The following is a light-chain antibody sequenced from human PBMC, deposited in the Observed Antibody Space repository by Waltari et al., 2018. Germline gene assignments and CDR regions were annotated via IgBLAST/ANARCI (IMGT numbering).Light chain of an antibody. CDR3: SSYTSSSTPVV. CDR1: SSDVGGYNY. V-gene: IGLV2-14*01. J-gene: IGLJ2*01. Sequence: QSALTQPASVSGSPGQSITISCTGTSSDVGGYNYVSWYQQHPGKAPKLMIYEVSKRPSGVSNRFSGAKSGNTAALNISGLQGEDEADYDCSSYTSSSTPVVFGGGTKLTVL. CDR2: EVS.